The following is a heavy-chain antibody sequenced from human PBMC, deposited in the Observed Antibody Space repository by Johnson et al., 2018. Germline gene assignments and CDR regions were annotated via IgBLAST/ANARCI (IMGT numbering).Heavy chain of an antibody. V-gene: IGHV3-23*04. CDR2: ISGSGGST. D-gene: IGHD5-24*01. Sequence: EVQLVESGGGLVKXGGSLRLXCVAAGFTFRSYGMHWVRQAPGQGLEWVSAISGSGGSTYYADPVKGRFTIARDNSKHTLYRQMNSLRVEDTAGYYCTKEPQFYYMDVWGKGTTVTVSS. CDR1: GFTFRSYG. J-gene: IGHJ6*03. CDR3: TKEPQFYYMDV.